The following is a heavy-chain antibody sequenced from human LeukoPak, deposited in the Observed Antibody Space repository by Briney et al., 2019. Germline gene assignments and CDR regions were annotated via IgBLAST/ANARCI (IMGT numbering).Heavy chain of an antibody. Sequence: PSQTLFLTCTVSGGSISSGGYYSSCIRQHPGKGLEWIGYIYYSGSTYYNPSLKSRVTISVDTSKNQFSLKLSSVTAADTAVYYCARVVYDSSGYYFLYYFDYWGQGTLVTVSS. CDR2: IYYSGST. V-gene: IGHV4-31*03. CDR3: ARVVYDSSGYYFLYYFDY. D-gene: IGHD3-22*01. J-gene: IGHJ4*02. CDR1: GGSISSGGYY.